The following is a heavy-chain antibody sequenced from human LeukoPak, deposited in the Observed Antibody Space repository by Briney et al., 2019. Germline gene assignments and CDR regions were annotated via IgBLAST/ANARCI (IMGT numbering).Heavy chain of an antibody. CDR1: RFTFSSYS. CDR3: ARVSSRRFPPTYNYDRRNYFDY. Sequence: PGGSLRLSCAASRFTFSSYSMNWVRQAPGKGLEWVSSISSSSSYIYYADSVKGRFTISRDNAKNSLYLQMNSLRAEDTAVYYCARVSSRRFPPTYNYDRRNYFDYWGQGTLVTVSS. CDR2: ISSSSSYI. J-gene: IGHJ4*02. D-gene: IGHD3-22*01. V-gene: IGHV3-21*01.